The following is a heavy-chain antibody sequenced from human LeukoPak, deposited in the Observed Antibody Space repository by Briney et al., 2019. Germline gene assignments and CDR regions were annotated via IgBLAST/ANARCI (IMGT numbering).Heavy chain of an antibody. J-gene: IGHJ1*01. V-gene: IGHV1-69*13. D-gene: IGHD2-2*02. CDR3: ARGNPYRYCSSTSCYSHEYFQH. CDR1: GGTFSSYA. Sequence: ASVKVSCKASGGTFSSYAISWVRQAPGQGLEWMGGIIPIFGTANYAQKFQGRVTITADESTSTAYMELSSLRSEDTAVYYCARGNPYRYCSSTSCYSHEYFQHWGQGTLVTVSS. CDR2: IIPIFGTA.